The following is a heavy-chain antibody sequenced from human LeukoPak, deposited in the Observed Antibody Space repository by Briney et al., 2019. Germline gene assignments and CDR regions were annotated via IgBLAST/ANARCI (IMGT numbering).Heavy chain of an antibody. CDR3: AELGITMIGGV. CDR2: IRQDGSQK. J-gene: IGHJ6*04. V-gene: IGHV3-7*01. D-gene: IGHD3-10*02. CDR1: GFTFSSFW. Sequence: GGSLRLSCAASGFTFSSFWMSWVRQAPGRGLEWVATIRQDGSQKYYLDSVKGRFTISRDNSTNSLYLQMNSLRAEDTAVYYCAELGITMIGGVWGKGTTVTISS.